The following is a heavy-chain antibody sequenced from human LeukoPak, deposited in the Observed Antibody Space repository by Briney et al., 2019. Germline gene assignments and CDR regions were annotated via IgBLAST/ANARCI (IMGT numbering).Heavy chain of an antibody. D-gene: IGHD6-13*01. Sequence: ASVKVSCKASGYTFTSYDINWVRQATGQGLEWMGWMNPNSGNTGYAQKLQGRVTITRNTSISTAYMELSSLRSEDTAVYYCARHRDSSWGDLDYWGQGTLVTVSS. CDR2: MNPNSGNT. CDR1: GYTFTSYD. J-gene: IGHJ4*02. V-gene: IGHV1-8*03. CDR3: ARHRDSSWGDLDY.